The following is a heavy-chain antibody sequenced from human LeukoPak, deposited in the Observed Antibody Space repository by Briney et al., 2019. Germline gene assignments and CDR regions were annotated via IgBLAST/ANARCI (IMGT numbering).Heavy chain of an antibody. CDR3: ARDYYDSSGYYYVRVYFDY. Sequence: GSLRLSCAASGFTFSSYSMNWVRQAPGKGLEWVSYISSSSSTIYYADSVKGRFTISRDNAKNSLYLQMNSLRAEDTAVYYCARDYYDSSGYYYVRVYFDYWGQGTLVTVSS. CDR1: GFTFSSYS. CDR2: ISSSSSTI. J-gene: IGHJ4*02. D-gene: IGHD3-22*01. V-gene: IGHV3-48*01.